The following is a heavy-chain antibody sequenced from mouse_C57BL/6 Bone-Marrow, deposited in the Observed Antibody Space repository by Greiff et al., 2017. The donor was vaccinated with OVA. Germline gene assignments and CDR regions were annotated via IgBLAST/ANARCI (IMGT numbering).Heavy chain of an antibody. CDR2: IDPENGDT. V-gene: IGHV14-4*01. Sequence: VQLQQSGAELVRPGASVKLSCTASGFNIKDDYMHWVKQRPEQGLEWIGWIDPENGDTEYASKFQGKATITADTSSNTAYLQLSSLTSEDTAVYYCTGNWDKAYWGQGTLVTVSA. CDR1: GFNIKDDY. J-gene: IGHJ3*01. D-gene: IGHD4-1*01. CDR3: TGNWDKAY.